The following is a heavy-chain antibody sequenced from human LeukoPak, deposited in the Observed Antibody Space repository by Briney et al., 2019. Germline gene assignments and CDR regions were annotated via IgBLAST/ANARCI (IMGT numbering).Heavy chain of an antibody. CDR1: GFTFTTYA. CDR3: AKSYYYGSGSYYTYFDY. V-gene: IGHV3-23*01. CDR2: ISGSGGRT. D-gene: IGHD3-10*01. Sequence: GGSLRLSCAASGFTFTTYAINWVRLAPGKGLEWVSSISGSGGRTDYADSVKGRFTISRDNSKNTLFLQMNSLRAEDTAVYYCAKSYYYGSGSYYTYFDYWGQGTLVTVSS. J-gene: IGHJ4*02.